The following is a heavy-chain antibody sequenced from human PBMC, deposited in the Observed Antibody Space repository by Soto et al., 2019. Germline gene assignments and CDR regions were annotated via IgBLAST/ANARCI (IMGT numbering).Heavy chain of an antibody. J-gene: IGHJ4*02. Sequence: QVQLVQSGAEVTRPGASVKVSCKASGYSFISHYIHWVRQAPGQGLEWMGFINPSGGSATLAQKFQGRVTMTIDTSTSTVYMELTILRSEDAAVYYCARDYLSSKLSLSYFDFWGQGALVTGSS. D-gene: IGHD2-2*01. V-gene: IGHV1-46*01. CDR3: ARDYLSSKLSLSYFDF. CDR2: INPSGGSA. CDR1: GYSFISHY.